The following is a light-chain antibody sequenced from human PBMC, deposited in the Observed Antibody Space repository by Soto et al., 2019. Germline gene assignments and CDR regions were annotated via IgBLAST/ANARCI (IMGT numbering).Light chain of an antibody. CDR3: QQTYSTPWT. Sequence: DIQLTQSPSFLSASVGDRVTITCRASQDINSYLTWYQQKPGQAPKFLIYAASTLESGVPSRFSGSGSGTDFTLTISSLQPGDFATYYCQQTYSTPWTFGQGTKVDIK. CDR2: AAS. CDR1: QDINSY. J-gene: IGKJ1*01. V-gene: IGKV1-39*01.